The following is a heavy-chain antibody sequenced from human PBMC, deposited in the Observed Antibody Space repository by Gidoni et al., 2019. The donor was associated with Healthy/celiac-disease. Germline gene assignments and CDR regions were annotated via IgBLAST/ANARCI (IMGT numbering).Heavy chain of an antibody. J-gene: IGHJ5*02. CDR2: IIPILGIA. D-gene: IGHD5-18*01. CDR3: AREITAMNWFDP. CDR1: GATFSSYA. Sequence: HVQLGPSGGGVEKPGAAVRVSCKASGATFSSYAISWVRQAPGQGLEWMGRIIPILGIANYAQKFQGRVTITADKSTSTAYMELSSLRSEDTAVYYCAREITAMNWFDPWGQGTLVTVSS. V-gene: IGHV1-69*04.